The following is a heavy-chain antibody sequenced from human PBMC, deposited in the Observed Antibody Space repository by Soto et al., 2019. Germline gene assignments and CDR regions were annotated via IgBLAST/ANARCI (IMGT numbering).Heavy chain of an antibody. CDR2: ISGGGGGT. D-gene: IGHD6-13*01. J-gene: IGHJ4*02. CDR3: ARRGPGTYFDY. CDR1: GFTFSNYA. V-gene: IGHV3-23*01. Sequence: GGSLRLSCAASGFTFSNYAMTWVRQAPGKGLEWVAAISGGGGGTYYADPVKGRFTISRDNSKNTLHLQMNSLRTEDTAVYYCARRGPGTYFDYWGQGTLVTVSS.